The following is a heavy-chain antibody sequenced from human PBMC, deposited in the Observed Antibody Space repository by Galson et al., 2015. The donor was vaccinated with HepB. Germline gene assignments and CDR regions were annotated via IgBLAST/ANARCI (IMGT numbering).Heavy chain of an antibody. CDR1: GFTVSSNY. V-gene: IGHV3-66*01. CDR3: ARDSYYYDSSGYYDAFDI. Sequence: SLRLSCAASGFTVSSNYMSWVRQAPGKGLEWVSVIYSGGSTYYADSVKGRFTISRDNSKNTLYLQMNSLRAEDTAVYYCARDSYYYDSSGYYDAFDIWGQGTMVTVSS. D-gene: IGHD3-22*01. CDR2: IYSGGST. J-gene: IGHJ3*02.